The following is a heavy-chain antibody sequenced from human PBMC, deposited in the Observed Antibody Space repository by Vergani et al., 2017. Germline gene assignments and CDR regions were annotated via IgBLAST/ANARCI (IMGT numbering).Heavy chain of an antibody. D-gene: IGHD3-22*01. J-gene: IGHJ4*02. CDR2: ISSSSSTI. CDR1: GFTFSSYS. Sequence: EVQLVESGGGLVQPGGSLRLSYAASGFTFSSYSMNWVRQAPGKGLEWVSYISSSSSTIYYADSVKGRFTISRDNAKNSLYLQMNSLRDEDTAVYYCARAPYYYDSSGYYLFDYWGQGTLVTVSS. V-gene: IGHV3-48*02. CDR3: ARAPYYYDSSGYYLFDY.